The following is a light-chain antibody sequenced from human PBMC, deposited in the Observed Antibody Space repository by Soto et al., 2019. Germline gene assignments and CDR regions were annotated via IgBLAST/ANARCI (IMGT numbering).Light chain of an antibody. V-gene: IGLV3-9*01. CDR3: QVWDSNSYF. CDR1: NIGSKN. Sequence: SYELTRPLSVSVALGQTARITCGGNNIGSKNVHWYQQNPGQAPVLVIYRDNNRPSGIPERFSGSNSGNTATLTINRAQAGDEADYYCQVWDSNSYFFGTGTKVTVL. J-gene: IGLJ1*01. CDR2: RDN.